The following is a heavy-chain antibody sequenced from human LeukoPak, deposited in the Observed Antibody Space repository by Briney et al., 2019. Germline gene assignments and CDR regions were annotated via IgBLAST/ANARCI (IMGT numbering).Heavy chain of an antibody. J-gene: IGHJ4*02. V-gene: IGHV3-7*01. CDR2: IKQDGSEK. Sequence: XXSCAASGFTFSSYWMSWVRQAPGKGLEGVAHIKQDGSEKYYVDSVKGRFTISRDNAKNSLYLQMNSLRAEDTAVYYCASGEVGATLFDYWGQGTLVTVSS. CDR3: ASGEVGATLFDY. D-gene: IGHD1-26*01. CDR1: GFTFSSYW.